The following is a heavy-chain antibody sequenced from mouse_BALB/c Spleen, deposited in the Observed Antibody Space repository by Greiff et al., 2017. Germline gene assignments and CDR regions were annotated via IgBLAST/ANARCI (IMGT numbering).Heavy chain of an antibody. D-gene: IGHD2-4*01. CDR3: ASLYDYDGDYYAMDY. CDR1: GFSLTSYG. J-gene: IGHJ4*01. Sequence: QVQLQQSGPGLVAPSQSLSITCTVSGFSLTSYGVHCVRQPPGKGLECLGVIWAGGSTNYNSALMSRLSISKDNSKSQVFLKMNSLQTDDTAMYYCASLYDYDGDYYAMDYWGQGTSVTVSS. CDR2: IWAGGST. V-gene: IGHV2-9*02.